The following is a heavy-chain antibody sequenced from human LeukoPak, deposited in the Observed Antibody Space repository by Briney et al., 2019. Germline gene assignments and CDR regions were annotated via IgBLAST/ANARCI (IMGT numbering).Heavy chain of an antibody. CDR2: IDSDGNT. Sequence: GGSLRLSCAASGFTVSSYVMHWVRQAPGKGLVWVSRIDSDGNTYYADPVKGRFTISRDNAKNTVYLQMNSLRAEDTAVYYCARDEEWLVGNSWGQGTLVTVSS. J-gene: IGHJ4*02. V-gene: IGHV3-74*01. CDR3: ARDEEWLVGNS. D-gene: IGHD6-19*01. CDR1: GFTVSSYV.